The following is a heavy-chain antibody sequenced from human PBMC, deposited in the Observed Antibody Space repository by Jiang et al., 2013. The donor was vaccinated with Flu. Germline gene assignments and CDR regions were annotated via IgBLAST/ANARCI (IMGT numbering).Heavy chain of an antibody. J-gene: IGHJ4*02. CDR1: GGSLRSYY. V-gene: IGHV4-59*08. CDR3: ARRRASGEFVY. Sequence: PGLVKPSETLSLKCTVSGGSLRSYYWSWIRQAPAKGLEWIGYIFYSGSTDDNPSLRSRVTISLDTSKNQFSLNLRSVTAADTAIYYCARRRASGEFVYWGQGILVTSPQ. CDR2: IFYSGST. D-gene: IGHD3-10*01.